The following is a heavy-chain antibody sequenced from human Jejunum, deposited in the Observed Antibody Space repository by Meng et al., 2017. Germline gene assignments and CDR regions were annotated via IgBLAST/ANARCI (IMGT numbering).Heavy chain of an antibody. J-gene: IGHJ4*02. Sequence: GESLKISCAASGFTFSDYYMTWVRQAPGKGLEWLSYISSSGSTIYYADSVKGRFTVSRDNAKNSLYLQMNSLRAEDTAVYYCARDPGYNSGWSHLDYWGQGTLVTVSS. V-gene: IGHV3-11*01. CDR2: ISSSGSTI. CDR1: GFTFSDYY. D-gene: IGHD6-19*01. CDR3: ARDPGYNSGWSHLDY.